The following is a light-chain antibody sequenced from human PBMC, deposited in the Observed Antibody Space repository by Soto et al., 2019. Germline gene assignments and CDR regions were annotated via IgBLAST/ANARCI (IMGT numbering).Light chain of an antibody. J-gene: IGKJ4*01. CDR1: QSVDSR. V-gene: IGKV3-15*01. CDR2: GAS. CDR3: QQYSKWPLA. Sequence: EAVLTQSPATLSVSPGEGATLSCKASQSVDSRLAWYQQKPGQAPRLLIEGASSRGTDIPARFSGSGSGTEFTLNITSRQSEDFAVSYGQQYSKWPLAFGGGTRVEIK.